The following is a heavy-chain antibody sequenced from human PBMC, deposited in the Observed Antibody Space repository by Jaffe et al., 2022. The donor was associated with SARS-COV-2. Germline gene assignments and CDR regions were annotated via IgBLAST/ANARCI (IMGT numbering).Heavy chain of an antibody. Sequence: EVELVESGGGLVQPGGSLRLACAASGFTFSRYVMSWVRQAPGKGLEWVSGISASGDDTYYADSVKGRFTISRDNSEKMLFMQMNSLRAEDTAVYYCAKGGNYYRYYMDVWGKGTTVTVSS. CDR2: ISASGDDT. D-gene: IGHD3-22*01. V-gene: IGHV3-23*04. CDR3: AKGGNYYRYYMDV. CDR1: GFTFSRYV. J-gene: IGHJ6*04.